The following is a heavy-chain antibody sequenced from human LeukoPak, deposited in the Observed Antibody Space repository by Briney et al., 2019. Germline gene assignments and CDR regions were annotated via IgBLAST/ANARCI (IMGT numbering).Heavy chain of an antibody. CDR3: AKDREVLLWFGELSDY. CDR2: LSGSGGNT. Sequence: GGSLRLSCGASGFTVSSNYMSWVRQAPGKGLEWVSALSGSGGNTYYAESVKGRFTISRDNSKNTLYLQMNSLRDEDTAVYYCAKDREVLLWFGELSDYWGQGTLVTVSS. J-gene: IGHJ4*02. D-gene: IGHD3-10*01. V-gene: IGHV3-23*01. CDR1: GFTVSSNY.